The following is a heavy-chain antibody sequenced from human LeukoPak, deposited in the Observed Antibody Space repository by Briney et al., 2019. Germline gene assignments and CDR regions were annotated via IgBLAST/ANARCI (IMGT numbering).Heavy chain of an antibody. Sequence: SVKVSCKASGGTFSSYAISWVRQAPGQGLEWMGGIIPIFGTANYAQKFQGRVTITTDESTSTAYKELSSLRSEDTAVYYCARDYYGSGKKGYYYYMDVWGKGTTVTVSS. D-gene: IGHD3-10*01. CDR3: ARDYYGSGKKGYYYYMDV. CDR2: IIPIFGTA. V-gene: IGHV1-69*05. CDR1: GGTFSSYA. J-gene: IGHJ6*03.